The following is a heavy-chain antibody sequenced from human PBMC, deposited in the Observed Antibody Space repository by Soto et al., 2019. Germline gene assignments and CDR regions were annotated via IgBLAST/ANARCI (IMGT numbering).Heavy chain of an antibody. J-gene: IGHJ6*02. CDR2: VSAYNGNT. V-gene: IGHV1-18*01. Sequence: ASLKVSCKASGYTFTSYGISWVRQAPGQGLEWMGWVSAYNGNTNYAQKLQGRVTMTTDTSTSTAYMELRSLRSDDTAVYYCASGDSGRYYCCGMDVWGQGTTVTVSS. CDR3: ASGDSGRYYCCGMDV. CDR1: GYTFTSYG. D-gene: IGHD1-26*01.